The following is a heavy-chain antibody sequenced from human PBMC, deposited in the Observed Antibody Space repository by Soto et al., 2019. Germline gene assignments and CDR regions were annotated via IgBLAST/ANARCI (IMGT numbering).Heavy chain of an antibody. J-gene: IGHJ6*02. CDR1: GGSISTSTYY. Sequence: QLQVKESGPGLVKPSETLSLTCTVSGGSISTSTYYWGWIRQHPGKGLGWIVSLDYGGNTYYNASLKSRVTISADTSNNQGSLHLNSVTAADTAVYYCAGRLNYYGWDVWGQGTTVTVSS. V-gene: IGHV4-39*01. CDR2: LDYGGNT. CDR3: AGRLNYYGWDV.